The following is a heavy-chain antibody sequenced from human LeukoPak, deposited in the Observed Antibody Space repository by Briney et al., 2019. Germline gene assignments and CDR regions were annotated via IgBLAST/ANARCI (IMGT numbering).Heavy chain of an antibody. V-gene: IGHV1-18*01. D-gene: IGHD6-19*01. J-gene: IGHJ4*02. Sequence: GASVKASCKASGYTFTSYGISWVRQAPGQGLEWMGWISAYNGNTNYAQKLQGRVTITRDTSASTAYMELSSLRSEDTAVYYCARVGGWDYFDYWGQGTLVTVSS. CDR3: ARVGGWDYFDY. CDR2: ISAYNGNT. CDR1: GYTFTSYG.